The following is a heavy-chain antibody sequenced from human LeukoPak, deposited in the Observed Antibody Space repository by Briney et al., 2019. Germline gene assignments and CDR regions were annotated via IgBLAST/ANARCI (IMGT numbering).Heavy chain of an antibody. Sequence: QPGGSLRLSCAASGFTFDDYAMHWVRQAPGKGLEWVSGISWNSGSIGYADSVKGRFAISRDNAKNSLYLQMNSLRAEDTALYYCAKDIVGAKGPGAFDIWGQGTMVTVSS. CDR2: ISWNSGSI. V-gene: IGHV3-9*01. D-gene: IGHD1-26*01. CDR1: GFTFDDYA. J-gene: IGHJ3*02. CDR3: AKDIVGAKGPGAFDI.